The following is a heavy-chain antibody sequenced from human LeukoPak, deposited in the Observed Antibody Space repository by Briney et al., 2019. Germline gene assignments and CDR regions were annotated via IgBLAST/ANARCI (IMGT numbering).Heavy chain of an antibody. J-gene: IGHJ4*02. D-gene: IGHD4/OR15-4a*01. V-gene: IGHV1-69*13. Sequence: GASVKVSCKASGGTFSSYAISWVRQAPGQGLEWMGGIIPIFGTANYAQKFQGRVTITADESTSTAYMELSSLRSEDTAVYYCVRDMVGMGFDYWGQGTLVTVSS. CDR3: VRDMVGMGFDY. CDR2: IIPIFGTA. CDR1: GGTFSSYA.